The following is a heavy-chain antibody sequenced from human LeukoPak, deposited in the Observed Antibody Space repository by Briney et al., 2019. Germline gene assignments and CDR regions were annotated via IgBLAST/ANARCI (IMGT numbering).Heavy chain of an antibody. Sequence: SETLSLTCSVSGGSISSSSYYWGWIRQPPGKGLEWIGSIYYSGSTYYNPSLKSRVTISVDTSKNQFSLKLSSVTAADTAVYYCARDRRGYSYGFWFDPWGQGTLVTVSS. V-gene: IGHV4-39*02. CDR3: ARDRRGYSYGFWFDP. CDR2: IYYSGST. D-gene: IGHD5-18*01. J-gene: IGHJ5*02. CDR1: GGSISSSSYY.